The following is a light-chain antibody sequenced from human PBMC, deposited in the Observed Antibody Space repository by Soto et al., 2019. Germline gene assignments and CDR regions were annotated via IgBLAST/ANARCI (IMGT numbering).Light chain of an antibody. Sequence: EIVLTQSPGTLSLSPWERATLSCRASQSVSYYLAWYQQKPGQAPRLLIYGASSRATGIPDRLSGSASGTEFTLTISRLESEDFAVYYCQQYGSSRTFGQGTKVDIK. CDR3: QQYGSSRT. CDR1: QSVSYY. CDR2: GAS. V-gene: IGKV3-20*01. J-gene: IGKJ1*01.